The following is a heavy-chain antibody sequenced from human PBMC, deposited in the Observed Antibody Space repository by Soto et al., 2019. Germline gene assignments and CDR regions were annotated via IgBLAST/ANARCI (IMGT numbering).Heavy chain of an antibody. CDR1: GYTFTSYG. D-gene: IGHD3-10*01. Sequence: ASVKVSCKASGYTFTSYGISWVRQAPGQVLEWMGWISAYNGNTNYAQKLQGRVTMTTDTSTSTAYMELRSLRSDDTAVYYCARDAPHYGSGSYYGMDVWGQGTTVTVSS. CDR3: ARDAPHYGSGSYYGMDV. V-gene: IGHV1-18*04. CDR2: ISAYNGNT. J-gene: IGHJ6*02.